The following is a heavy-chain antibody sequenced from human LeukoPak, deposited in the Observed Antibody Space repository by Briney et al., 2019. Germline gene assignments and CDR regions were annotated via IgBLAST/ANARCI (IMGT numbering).Heavy chain of an antibody. Sequence: ASVKLSCKASGYTFTGYYMHWVRQAPGQGLEWMGLINPNSGGTNYAQKLQGRVTMTTDTSTSTAYMELRSLRSDDTAVYYCASNVLLWFGESPYYGMDVWGQGTTVTVSS. D-gene: IGHD3-10*01. V-gene: IGHV1-2*02. CDR2: INPNSGGT. J-gene: IGHJ6*02. CDR1: GYTFTGYY. CDR3: ASNVLLWFGESPYYGMDV.